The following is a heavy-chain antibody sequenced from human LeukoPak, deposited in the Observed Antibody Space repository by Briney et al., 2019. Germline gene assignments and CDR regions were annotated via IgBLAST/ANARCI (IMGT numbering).Heavy chain of an antibody. CDR2: IYYTATT. Sequence: SETLPETRTVCGGSIGVYYWSWIRQPPGKGLEWIGYIYYTATTNYNPSLKSRVTISVDMSKKQFSLKLSSVTAADTAVYFCARGGIQEPGIFDNWGQRDIGTVSS. D-gene: IGHD6-19*01. J-gene: IGHJ4*03. V-gene: IGHV4-59*13. CDR1: GGSIGVYY. CDR3: ARGGIQEPGIFDN.